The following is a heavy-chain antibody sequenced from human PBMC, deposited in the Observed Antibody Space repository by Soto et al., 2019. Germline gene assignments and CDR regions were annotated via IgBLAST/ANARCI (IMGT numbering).Heavy chain of an antibody. D-gene: IGHD3-10*01. Sequence: QVQLVQSGAEVKKPGSSVKVSCKASGGTFSSYTISWVRQAPGQGLEWMGRIIPILGIANYAQKFQGRVTITADKSTITAYMELSSLRSEDTAVYYCARDYYGSGSYYNNWFDPWGQGTLVTVSS. V-gene: IGHV1-69*08. CDR3: ARDYYGSGSYYNNWFDP. J-gene: IGHJ5*02. CDR1: GGTFSSYT. CDR2: IIPILGIA.